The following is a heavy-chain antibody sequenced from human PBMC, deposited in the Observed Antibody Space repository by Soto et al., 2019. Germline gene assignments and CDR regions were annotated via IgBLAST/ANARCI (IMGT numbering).Heavy chain of an antibody. Sequence: GGSLRLSCAASGFTFGASALQWVRQASGKGLEWLGRIGSRGETYATTYAASVRGRFTISRDNAKKSLFLQMSSLRVEDTALYYCARGDYHDVNGPFSDAFDIWGQGTMVTVSS. V-gene: IGHV3-73*01. J-gene: IGHJ3*02. D-gene: IGHD2-21*01. CDR3: ARGDYHDVNGPFSDAFDI. CDR2: IGSRGETYAT. CDR1: GFTFGASA.